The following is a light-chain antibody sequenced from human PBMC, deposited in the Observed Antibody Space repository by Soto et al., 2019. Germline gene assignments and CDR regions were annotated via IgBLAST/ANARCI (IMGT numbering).Light chain of an antibody. CDR1: NIGDKR. CDR3: QVWDIMTDNDV. Sequence: SYELTQPPSVSVAPEKTATITCGGDNIGDKRVHWYRQKPGQAPVLLISYDSDRPSGIPERFSGSNSGNTATLTISSVEAGDGAYHYCQVWDIMTDNDVFGGGTKVTVL. V-gene: IGLV3-21*04. J-gene: IGLJ1*01. CDR2: YDS.